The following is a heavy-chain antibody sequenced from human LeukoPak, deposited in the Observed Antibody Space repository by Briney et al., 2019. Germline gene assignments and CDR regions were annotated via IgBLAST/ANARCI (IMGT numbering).Heavy chain of an antibody. CDR3: AKGQFSAATPPFDY. V-gene: IGHV3-9*01. D-gene: IGHD2-15*01. CDR1: GFTFDDYA. CDR2: ISWNSGSI. J-gene: IGHJ4*02. Sequence: GGSLRLSCAASGFTFDDYAMHWVRHAPGKGLEWVSGISWNSGSIGYADSVKGRFTISRDNAKNSLYLQMNSLRAEDTALYYCAKGQFSAATPPFDYWGQGTLVTVSS.